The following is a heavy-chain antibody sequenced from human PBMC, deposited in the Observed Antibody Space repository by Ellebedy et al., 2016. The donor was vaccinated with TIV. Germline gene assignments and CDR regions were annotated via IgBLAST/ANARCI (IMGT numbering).Heavy chain of an antibody. CDR2: IYWYDDT. V-gene: IGHV2-5*01. CDR3: AHRPSQGRWAPWFDP. Sequence: SGPTLVTPTQTLTLTCTFSGFSLSTSGVGVGWVRQPPGKALAWLAIIYWYDDTRYSPSLRTRLTITKDTSKHQVVLTVTNMDPVETGTYYCAHRPSQGRWAPWFDPWGQGTLVTVAS. CDR1: GFSLSTSGVG. D-gene: IGHD1-26*01. J-gene: IGHJ5*02.